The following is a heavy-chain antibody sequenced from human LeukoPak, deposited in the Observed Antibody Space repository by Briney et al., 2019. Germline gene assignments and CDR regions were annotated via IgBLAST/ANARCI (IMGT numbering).Heavy chain of an antibody. CDR2: IWYDGSNK. J-gene: IGHJ4*02. Sequence: GGSLRLPCAASGFTFSSYGMHWVRQAPGKGLEWVAVIWYDGSNKYYADSVKGRFTISRDNSKNTLYLQMNSLRAEDTAVYYCARDQWMGATRNVDYWGQGTLVTVSS. CDR3: ARDQWMGATRNVDY. V-gene: IGHV3-33*01. D-gene: IGHD1-26*01. CDR1: GFTFSSYG.